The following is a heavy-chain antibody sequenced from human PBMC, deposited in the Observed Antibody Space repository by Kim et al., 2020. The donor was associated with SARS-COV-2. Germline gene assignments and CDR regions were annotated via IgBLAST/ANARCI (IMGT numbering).Heavy chain of an antibody. CDR1: GGSISSSSYY. D-gene: IGHD6-19*01. V-gene: IGHV4-39*07. Sequence: SETLSLTCTVSGGSISSSSYYWGWIRQPPGKGLEWIGSIYYSGSTYYNPSLKSRVTISVDTSKNQFSLKLSSVTAADTAVYYCARWVLVAGNFDYLGQGTLVTVSS. CDR2: IYYSGST. CDR3: ARWVLVAGNFDY. J-gene: IGHJ4*02.